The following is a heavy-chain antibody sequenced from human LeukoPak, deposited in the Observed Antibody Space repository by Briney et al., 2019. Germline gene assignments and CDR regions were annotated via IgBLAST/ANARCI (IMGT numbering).Heavy chain of an antibody. D-gene: IGHD1-14*01. V-gene: IGHV3-30*04. CDR1: GFTFSSYA. CDR3: ARERNRVAGDAFDF. CDR2: IANDGRDK. J-gene: IGHJ3*01. Sequence: GRSLRLSCAASGFTFSSYAMHWVRQAPGKGLEWVTIIANDGRDKYYADSVKGRFTISRDNSKDTLYLQMNSLRVEDTAVYYCARERNRVAGDAFDFWGQGTMVTVSS.